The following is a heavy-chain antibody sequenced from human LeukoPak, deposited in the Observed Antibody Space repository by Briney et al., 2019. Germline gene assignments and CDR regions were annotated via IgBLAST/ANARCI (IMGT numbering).Heavy chain of an antibody. CDR2: IYYSGGT. V-gene: IGHV4-39*07. CDR3: ARVDSYGSFDY. J-gene: IGHJ4*02. Sequence: SETLSLTCTVSGGSISISTYYWGWIRQPPGKGLEWIGNIYYSGGTYYNPSLKSRVTISVDTSKNQFSLRLSSVTAADTAVYYCARVDSYGSFDYWGQGTLVTVSS. D-gene: IGHD5-18*01. CDR1: GGSISISTYY.